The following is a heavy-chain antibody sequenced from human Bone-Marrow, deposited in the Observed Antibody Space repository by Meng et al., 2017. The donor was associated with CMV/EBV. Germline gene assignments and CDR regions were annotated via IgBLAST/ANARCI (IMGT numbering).Heavy chain of an antibody. V-gene: IGHV6-1*01. CDR3: ARENCRNSACDTGMDV. D-gene: IGHD2-15*01. Sequence: SQTLSLTCAISGDSVSSNSAARNWIRQSPSRGLEWLGRTYYRSKWFNDYAVSVKSRITITPDTAKNQFSLQLNSVTPEDTAVYHCARENCRNSACDTGMDVWGQGTTVTVSS. CDR2: TYYRSKWFN. CDR1: GDSVSSNSAA. J-gene: IGHJ6*02.